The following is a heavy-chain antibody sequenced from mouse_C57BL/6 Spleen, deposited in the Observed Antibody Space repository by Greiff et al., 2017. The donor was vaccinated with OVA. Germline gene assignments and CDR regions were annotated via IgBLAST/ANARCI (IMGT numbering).Heavy chain of an antibody. Sequence: EVMLVESGPELVKPEASVKISCKASGYSFTGYYMNWVKQSPEKSLEWIGEINPSTGGTTYNQKFKAKATLTVDKSSSTAYMQLKSLTSEDSAVYYCARGVFDYWGQGTTLTVSS. V-gene: IGHV1-42*01. CDR1: GYSFTGYY. CDR3: ARGVFDY. CDR2: INPSTGGT. J-gene: IGHJ2*01.